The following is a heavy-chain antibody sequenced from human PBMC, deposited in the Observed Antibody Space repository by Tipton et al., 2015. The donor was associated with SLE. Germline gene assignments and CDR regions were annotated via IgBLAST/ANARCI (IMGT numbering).Heavy chain of an antibody. J-gene: IGHJ4*02. CDR2: ISAYNGNT. CDR3: ARDRYYDSLGLGY. V-gene: IGHV1-18*01. CDR1: GGTFSSYA. Sequence: QSGPEVKKPGSSVKVSCKASGGTFSSYAISWVRQAPGQGLEWMGWISAYNGNTNYAQKLQGRVTMTTDTSTSTAYMELRSLRSDDTAVYYCARDRYYDSLGLGYWGQGTLVTVSS. D-gene: IGHD3-22*01.